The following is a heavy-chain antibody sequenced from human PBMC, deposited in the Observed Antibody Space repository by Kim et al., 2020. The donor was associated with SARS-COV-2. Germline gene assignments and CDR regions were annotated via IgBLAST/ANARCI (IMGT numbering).Heavy chain of an antibody. CDR3: VRVRSGSYTYHFDY. Sequence: GGSLRLSCAASGFSVNSNYYMSWVRQAPGKGLEWVSIIYSDGSASYADSVKGRFSISRDTSKNTLYLQMDSLRAEDTAIYYCVRVRSGSYTYHFDYWGQGTLVTVSS. V-gene: IGHV3-53*01. J-gene: IGHJ4*02. CDR2: IYSDGSA. D-gene: IGHD1-26*01. CDR1: GFSVNSNYY.